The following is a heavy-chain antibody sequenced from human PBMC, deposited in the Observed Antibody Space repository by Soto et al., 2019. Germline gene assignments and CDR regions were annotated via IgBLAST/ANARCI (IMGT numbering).Heavy chain of an antibody. Sequence: QITLKESGPTLVKPTQTLTLTCTFPGFSLSTSGVGVGWIRQPPGKALEWLALIYWDDDKRYSPSLKSRLTITKDTSKNQVVLTMTIMDPVDTATYYGAHSVGLLWFGLTYYFDYWGQGTLVTVSS. J-gene: IGHJ4*02. CDR2: IYWDDDK. CDR1: GFSLSTSGVG. V-gene: IGHV2-5*02. D-gene: IGHD3-10*01. CDR3: AHSVGLLWFGLTYYFDY.